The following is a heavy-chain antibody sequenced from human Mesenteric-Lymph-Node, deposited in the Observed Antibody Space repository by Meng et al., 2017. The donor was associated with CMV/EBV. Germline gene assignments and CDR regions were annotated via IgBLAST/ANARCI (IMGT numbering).Heavy chain of an antibody. J-gene: IGHJ6*02. CDR1: GGSVSSASNY. CDR2: ISYGGST. CDR3: ARNLADWNGYYGMDV. V-gene: IGHV4-61*01. D-gene: IGHD1-1*01. Sequence: SETLSLTCSVSGGSVSSASNYWSWIRQPPGKGLEWIGYISYGGSTNYNPSLKSRVTISVDTSKNQFSLKLSSVTAADTAVYYCARNLADWNGYYGMDVWGQGTTVTVSS.